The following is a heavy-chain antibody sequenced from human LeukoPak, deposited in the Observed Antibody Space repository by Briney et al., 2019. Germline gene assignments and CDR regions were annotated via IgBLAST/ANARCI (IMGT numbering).Heavy chain of an antibody. V-gene: IGHV3-33*08. J-gene: IGHJ6*02. D-gene: IGHD3-3*01. CDR1: GFTFSSYG. CDR2: IWYDGSNK. Sequence: GGSLRLSCAASGFTFSSYGMHWVRQAPGKGLEWVAVIWYDGSNKYYADSVKGRFTISRDNSKNTLYLQMNSLRAEDTAVYYCARDFNAELSQYYDFWSGYYKSSDYYGMDVWGQGTTVTVSS. CDR3: ARDFNAELSQYYDFWSGYYKSSDYYGMDV.